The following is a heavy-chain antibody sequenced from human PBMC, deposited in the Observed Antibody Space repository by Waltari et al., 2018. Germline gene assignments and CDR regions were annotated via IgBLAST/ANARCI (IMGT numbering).Heavy chain of an antibody. V-gene: IGHV3-7*01. Sequence: EVQLVESGGGLVQPGGSVSLSCAVSGFTFSAFKRSWVRQAPGKGLEWGANIREDGNDKDYVDSGKGRFTIARDNAKKSLYLQMNRLPAADTAVYYFVRGGYRYAYWGQGTMVTVPS. CDR1: GFTFSAFK. CDR2: IREDGNDK. D-gene: IGHD5-18*01. J-gene: IGHJ4*02. CDR3: VRGGYRYAY.